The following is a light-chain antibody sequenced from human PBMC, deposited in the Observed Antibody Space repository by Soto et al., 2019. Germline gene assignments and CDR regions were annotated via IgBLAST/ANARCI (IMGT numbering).Light chain of an antibody. CDR2: DVS. V-gene: IGLV2-14*03. CDR3: SSYTSSSTLLYV. Sequence: QSVLTQPASVSGSPGQSVTISCTGTSSDVGGYNYVSWYQQHLGRAPKLMIYDVSNRPSGVSNRFSGSKSGNTASLTISGLQAEDEADYYCSSYTSSSTLLYVFGTGTKVTVL. CDR1: SSDVGGYNY. J-gene: IGLJ1*01.